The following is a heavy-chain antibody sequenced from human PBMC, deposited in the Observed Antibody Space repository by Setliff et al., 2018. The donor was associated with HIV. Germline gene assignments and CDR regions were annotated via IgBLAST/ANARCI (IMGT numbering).Heavy chain of an antibody. Sequence: SETLSLTCTVCGGSISSGSYYWSWIRQPAGKGLEWIGRIYTSGSTNYNPSLKSRVTISVDTSKNQFSLKLSSVTAADTAVYYCARGGSGSPFDYWGQGTLVTVSS. V-gene: IGHV4-61*02. CDR3: ARGGSGSPFDY. D-gene: IGHD1-26*01. CDR1: GGSISSGSYY. J-gene: IGHJ4*02. CDR2: IYTSGST.